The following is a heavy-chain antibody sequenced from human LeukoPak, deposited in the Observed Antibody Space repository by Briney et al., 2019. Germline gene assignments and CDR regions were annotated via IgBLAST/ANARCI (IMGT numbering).Heavy chain of an antibody. CDR1: GVSLNGYY. Sequence: SETLSLTCAVSGVSLNGYYWGWIRQTPGKGLEWIGEINHSGRTNYNPSLKSRVTISADTSKNQFSLELRSVTAADTAVYYCARAYYSTSWFPHWGQGALVTVSS. J-gene: IGHJ5*02. V-gene: IGHV4-34*01. CDR2: INHSGRT. D-gene: IGHD3-10*01. CDR3: ARAYYSTSWFPH.